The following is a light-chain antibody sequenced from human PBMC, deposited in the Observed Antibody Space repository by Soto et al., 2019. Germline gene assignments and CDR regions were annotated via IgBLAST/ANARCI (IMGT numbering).Light chain of an antibody. Sequence: EIVLTQSPATLSVSSGERATLSCRASHSISSNLAWYQQKPGQAPRLLIYGASTRPTGIPARFSGSGSGTEFTLTISSLQSEDLAVYYCLQYNNWPSFGQGTKVDI. CDR3: LQYNNWPS. V-gene: IGKV3-15*01. CDR1: HSISSN. CDR2: GAS. J-gene: IGKJ1*01.